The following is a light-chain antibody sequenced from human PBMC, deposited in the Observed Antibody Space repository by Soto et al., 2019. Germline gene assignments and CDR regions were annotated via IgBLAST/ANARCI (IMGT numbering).Light chain of an antibody. CDR3: QQYHTSPLM. J-gene: IGKJ1*01. V-gene: IGKV3-11*01. CDR1: QSVSSY. CDR2: DAS. Sequence: EIVLTQSPATLSLSPGERATLSRRASQSVSSYSAWHQHKPGQAPRLLIYDASNRATGIPARFSGSGSGTDFALTISSLEPEDFAVYYCQQYHTSPLMFGQGTKVDIK.